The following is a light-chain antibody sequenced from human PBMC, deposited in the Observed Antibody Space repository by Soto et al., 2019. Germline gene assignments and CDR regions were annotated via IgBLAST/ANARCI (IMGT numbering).Light chain of an antibody. CDR2: EVS. J-gene: IGLJ3*02. V-gene: IGLV2-8*01. CDR1: SSDVGGYNY. CDR3: SSYTGGNKWV. Sequence: QSALTQPPSASGSPGQSVTISCTGTSSDVGGYNYVSWFQQHPGKAPKLMIYEVSKWPSGVPDRFSGFKSGNTASLTVSGLQAEDEAHYYCSSYTGGNKWVFGGGTKLTVL.